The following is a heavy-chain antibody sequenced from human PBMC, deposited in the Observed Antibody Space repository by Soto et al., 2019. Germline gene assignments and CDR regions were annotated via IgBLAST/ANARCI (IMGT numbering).Heavy chain of an antibody. CDR2: IWYDGSNK. CDR3: ARDPHLIDGYNYYGWVGYFDY. CDR1: GFTFSSYG. Sequence: QVQLVESGGGVVQPGRSLRLSCAASGFTFSSYGMHWVRQAPGKGLEWVAVIWYDGSNKYYADSVKGRFTISRDNSKNTLYLQMNSLRAEDTAVYYCARDPHLIDGYNYYGWVGYFDYWGQGTLVTVSS. D-gene: IGHD5-12*01. V-gene: IGHV3-33*01. J-gene: IGHJ4*02.